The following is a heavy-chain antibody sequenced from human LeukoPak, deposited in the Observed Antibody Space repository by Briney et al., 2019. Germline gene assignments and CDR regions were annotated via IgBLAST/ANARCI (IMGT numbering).Heavy chain of an antibody. CDR1: GCSLSSDDYS. CDR2: IDNSGST. J-gene: IGHJ4*02. CDR3: ARGRNFYRYDRSGYSYFDN. D-gene: IGHD3-22*01. V-gene: IGHV4-30-4*01. Sequence: PSQTLSVTCTVSGCSLSSDDYSWTWIPQPPGECLEWIRVIDNSGSTYYNPSLNSQVTISLDTSKNQFSLELTSVTATDTAVYYCARGRNFYRYDRSGYSYFDNWGQGTLVTVSS.